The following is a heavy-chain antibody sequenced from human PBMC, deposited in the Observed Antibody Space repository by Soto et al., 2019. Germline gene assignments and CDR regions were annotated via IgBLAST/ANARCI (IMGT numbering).Heavy chain of an antibody. CDR2: IYSDGST. J-gene: IGHJ3*02. D-gene: IGHD2-8*01. CDR3: ARDIVLKASADNEDGYDI. V-gene: IGHV3-66*01. CDR1: GFTVSSRF. Sequence: GGSLRLSCAATGFTVSSRFMSWVRQAPGKGLEWMSVIYSDGSTYYADSVRGRFIISRDSSKNTLYLQMNSLRAEDTAVYYCARDIVLKASADNEDGYDIWGQGTKVTVSS.